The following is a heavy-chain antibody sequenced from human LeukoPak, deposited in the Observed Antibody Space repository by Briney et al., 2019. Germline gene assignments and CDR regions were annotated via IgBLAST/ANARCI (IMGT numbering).Heavy chain of an antibody. CDR2: ISSSGSYI. CDR3: ARDGYDILTGYSNS. D-gene: IGHD3-9*01. V-gene: IGHV3-21*01. CDR1: GFTFSSYS. J-gene: IGHJ4*02. Sequence: GGSLRLSCAASGFTFSSYSMNWVRQAPGKGLEWVSSISSSGSYIYYADSVKGRFTISRDNAKNSLYLQMNSLRAEDTAVYYCARDGYDILTGYSNSWGQGTLVTVSS.